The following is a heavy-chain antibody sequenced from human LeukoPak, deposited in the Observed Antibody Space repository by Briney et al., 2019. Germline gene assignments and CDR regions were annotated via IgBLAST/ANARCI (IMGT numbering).Heavy chain of an antibody. Sequence: PGGSLRLSCAASGFIVSSNYITWVRQAPGKGLEWVSVIYSDGSTKYADSVKARFTISRDNSKNTVYLQMNRLRVEDTALYYCARATLDNWGQGTLVTVSS. V-gene: IGHV3-53*01. CDR3: ARATLDN. CDR1: GFIVSSNY. J-gene: IGHJ4*02. CDR2: IYSDGST.